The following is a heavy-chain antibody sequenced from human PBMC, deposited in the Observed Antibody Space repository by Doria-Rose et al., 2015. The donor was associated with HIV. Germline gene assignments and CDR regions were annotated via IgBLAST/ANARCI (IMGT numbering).Heavy chain of an antibody. CDR2: IFSDDER. Sequence: QVQLVQSGPVLVKPTETLTLTCTVSGVSLSSPGMGVSWIRQPPGKALEWLANIFSDDERSCKTYPKSRLTISRGTSKSQVVLTMTDMDPVDTATYYCARIKSSRWYHKYYFDFWGQGTLVIVSA. CDR1: GVSLSSPGMG. V-gene: IGHV2-26*01. J-gene: IGHJ4*02. D-gene: IGHD6-13*01. CDR3: ARIKSSRWYHKYYFDF.